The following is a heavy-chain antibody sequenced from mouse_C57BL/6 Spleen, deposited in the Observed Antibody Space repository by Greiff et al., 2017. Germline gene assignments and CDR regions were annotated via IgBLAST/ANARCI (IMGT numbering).Heavy chain of an antibody. CDR2: IHPNSGST. CDR3: AKESTLVTAGFAY. CDR1: GYTFTSYW. V-gene: IGHV1-64*01. Sequence: VQLQQPGAELVKPGASVKLSCKASGYTFTSYWMHWVKQRPGQGLEWIGMIHPNSGSTNYNEKFKNKATLTVDKSSSTAYMQLSSLTSEDSAVYYCAKESTLVTAGFAYWGQGTLLTVSA. D-gene: IGHD2-2*01. J-gene: IGHJ3*01.